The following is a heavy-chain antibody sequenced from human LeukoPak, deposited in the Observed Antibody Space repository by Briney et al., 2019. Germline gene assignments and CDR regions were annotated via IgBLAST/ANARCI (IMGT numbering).Heavy chain of an antibody. V-gene: IGHV1-8*01. CDR2: MDPKSGNT. J-gene: IGHJ5*02. CDR1: GYTFTNYD. CDR3: ARPPRSSDWYLNYFDP. Sequence: ASVKVSCKASGYTFTNYDINWVRQATGQGLEWMAWMDPKSGNTGHAQKFQDRVFLTMNTSINTAYMELSGLRSEDTAIYYCARPPRSSDWYLNYFDPWGQGTLVTVSS. D-gene: IGHD6-19*01.